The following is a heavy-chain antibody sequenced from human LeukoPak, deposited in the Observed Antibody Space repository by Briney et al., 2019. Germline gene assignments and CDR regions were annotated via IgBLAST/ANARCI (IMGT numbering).Heavy chain of an antibody. V-gene: IGHV3-21*01. J-gene: IGHJ6*03. CDR2: ISSSSSYI. D-gene: IGHD3-3*01. CDR3: AREVPIFGVVIIEDYYYYMDV. Sequence: GGSLRLSCAASGFTFSSYSMNWVRQAPGKGLEWVSSISSSSSYIYYADSVKGRFTISRDNAKNSLYLQMNSLRAEDTAVYYCAREVPIFGVVIIEDYYYYMDVWGKGTTVTVSS. CDR1: GFTFSSYS.